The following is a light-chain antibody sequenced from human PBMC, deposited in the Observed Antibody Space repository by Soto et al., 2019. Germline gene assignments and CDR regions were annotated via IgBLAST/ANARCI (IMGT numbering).Light chain of an antibody. CDR3: QQYNNWPRAT. CDR1: QSISSN. V-gene: IGKV3-15*01. CDR2: RTS. Sequence: EIVMTQSPATLSVSPGERATLSCRASQSISSNLAWYQQKPGQAPRLLIFRTSSRATGFPARFSGSGSGTEFNLTISSLQSEDFGVYYCQQYNNWPRATFGQGTKVDIK. J-gene: IGKJ1*01.